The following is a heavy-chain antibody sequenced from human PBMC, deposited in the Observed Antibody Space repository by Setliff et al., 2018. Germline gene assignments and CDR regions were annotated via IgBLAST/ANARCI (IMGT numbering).Heavy chain of an antibody. CDR3: VRAVVTRGSKPLGS. Sequence: PGGSLRLSCAASGFSISDHYMDWVRQAPGKGLEWVGRTKNKANAGYMEYAASVKDRFIISRDDSKNSLYLQMYSLKSDDTAVYYCVRAVVTRGSKPLGSWGQGTLVTVSS. CDR2: TKNKANAGYM. CDR1: GFSISDHY. V-gene: IGHV3-72*01. D-gene: IGHD3-10*01. J-gene: IGHJ4*02.